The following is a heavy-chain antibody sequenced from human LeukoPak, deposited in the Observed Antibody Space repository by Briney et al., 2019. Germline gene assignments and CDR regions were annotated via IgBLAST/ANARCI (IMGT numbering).Heavy chain of an antibody. V-gene: IGHV1-18*01. Sequence: ASVTVSCKASGYTFTSYGISWVRQAPGQGLEWMGWISAYNGNTNYAQKLQGRVTMTTDTSTSTAYMELRSLRSDDTAVYYCARDIRDVVVVPAASRADYWGQGTLVTVSS. CDR2: ISAYNGNT. D-gene: IGHD2-2*01. CDR3: ARDIRDVVVVPAASRADY. J-gene: IGHJ4*02. CDR1: GYTFTSYG.